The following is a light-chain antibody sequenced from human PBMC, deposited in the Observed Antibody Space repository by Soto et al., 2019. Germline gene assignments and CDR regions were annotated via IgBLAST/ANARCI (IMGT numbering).Light chain of an antibody. Sequence: QSVLTQPPSVSGAPGQRVTISCTGSSSNIGALYDVNWYQQLPGTAPKLLIYDNNNRPSGVPDRFSGSKSGTSASLAITGLQAEDEADYYCQSYDNSLSGHVVFCGGTKVTVL. CDR2: DNN. CDR1: SSNIGALYD. CDR3: QSYDNSLSGHVV. V-gene: IGLV1-40*01. J-gene: IGLJ2*01.